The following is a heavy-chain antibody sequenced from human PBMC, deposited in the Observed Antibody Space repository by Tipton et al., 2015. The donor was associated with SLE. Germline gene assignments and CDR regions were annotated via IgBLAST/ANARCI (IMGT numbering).Heavy chain of an antibody. V-gene: IGHV3-64*04. CDR1: GFTFSSYA. Sequence: SLRLSCSASGFTFSSYAMHWVRQAPGKGLEYVSAISSNGGSTYYADSVKGRFTISRDNSKNTLYLQMNSLRAEDTAVYYCARGHGSGLFDYWGQGTLVTVSS. J-gene: IGHJ4*02. CDR3: ARGHGSGLFDY. D-gene: IGHD3-10*01. CDR2: ISSNGGST.